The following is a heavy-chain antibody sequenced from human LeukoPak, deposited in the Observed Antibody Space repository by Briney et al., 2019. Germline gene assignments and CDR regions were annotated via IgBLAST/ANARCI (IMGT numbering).Heavy chain of an antibody. CDR2: IYSGGST. CDR1: GFTVSNNF. CDR3: ARAVSNDYAAY. V-gene: IGHV3-53*03. D-gene: IGHD4-17*01. Sequence: PGGSLRLSCAASGFTVSNNFMTWVRQPPGKGLEWVSIIYSGGSTYYADSVRGRFTISRDDSRNTLYLQMRSLRAEDTAVYYCARAVSNDYAAYWGQGTLVTVSS. J-gene: IGHJ4*02.